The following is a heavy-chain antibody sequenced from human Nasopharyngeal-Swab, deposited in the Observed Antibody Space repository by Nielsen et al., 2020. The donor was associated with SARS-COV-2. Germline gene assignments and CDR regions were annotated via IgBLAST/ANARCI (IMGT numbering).Heavy chain of an antibody. Sequence: LSLTCAASGFPFSSYGMHWVRQAPGKGLEWVAFIRYDGSNKYYADSVKGRFTISRDNSKNTLYLQMNSLRAEDTAVYYCAKDSGLLWFGISDYWGQGTLVTVSS. CDR3: AKDSGLLWFGISDY. D-gene: IGHD3-10*01. CDR1: GFPFSSYG. V-gene: IGHV3-30*02. CDR2: IRYDGSNK. J-gene: IGHJ4*02.